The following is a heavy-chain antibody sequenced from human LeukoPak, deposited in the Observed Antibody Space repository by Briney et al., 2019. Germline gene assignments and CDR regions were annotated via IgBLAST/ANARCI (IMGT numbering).Heavy chain of an antibody. J-gene: IGHJ4*02. Sequence: AASVKVSCNASGYTFSGDYMHWVRQAPGQGLEWMGWINPNSGGTNYAQKFQGRVTMTRDTSISTAYMELSRLRSDDTAVYYCARDLGVVERWFDYWGQGVLVTVSS. CDR2: INPNSGGT. V-gene: IGHV1-2*02. CDR3: ARDLGVVERWFDY. D-gene: IGHD2-15*01. CDR1: GYTFSGDY.